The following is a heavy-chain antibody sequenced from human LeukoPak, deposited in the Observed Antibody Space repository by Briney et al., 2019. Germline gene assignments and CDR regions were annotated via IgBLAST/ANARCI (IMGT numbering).Heavy chain of an antibody. CDR2: ILYDGSNK. CDR3: ASAREYCGSAECYEYFQH. D-gene: IGHD2-21*01. CDR1: GFTFSSYD. J-gene: IGHJ1*01. V-gene: IGHV3-33*05. Sequence: PGGSLRLSCAASGFTFSSYDIHWVRQAPGKGLEWVTIILYDGSNKYYADSVKGRFTISRDNSKNTVYLQMNSLRAEDTALYYCASAREYCGSAECYEYFQHWGQGTLVTVSS.